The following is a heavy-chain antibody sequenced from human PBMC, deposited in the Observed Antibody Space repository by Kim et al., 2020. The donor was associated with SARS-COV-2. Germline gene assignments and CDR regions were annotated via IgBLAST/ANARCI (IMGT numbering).Heavy chain of an antibody. V-gene: IGHV3-20*04. Sequence: GGSLRLSCAASGFTFDNYGMSWVRQAPGKGLEWVSGVNWSGDYTDYADSVKGRFTISRDNAKKSLYLQMNSLIAEDTALYYCARRDAFGWFDPWGQGTLV. D-gene: IGHD3-10*01. CDR1: GFTFDNYG. CDR3: ARRDAFGWFDP. J-gene: IGHJ5*02. CDR2: VNWSGDYT.